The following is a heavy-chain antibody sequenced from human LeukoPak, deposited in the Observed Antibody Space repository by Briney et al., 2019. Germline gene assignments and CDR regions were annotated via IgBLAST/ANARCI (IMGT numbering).Heavy chain of an antibody. CDR1: GGSVSSSSYY. Sequence: SSETLSLTCTVSGGSVSSSSYYWGWIRQPPMKGLEWIGSIYYSGSTEYNLSLKSRVTISVDTSRNQFSLKLSSVTAADTAVYYCARSPYGSGSYGFDYWGQGTLVTVSS. D-gene: IGHD3-10*01. CDR3: ARSPYGSGSYGFDY. CDR2: IYYSGST. J-gene: IGHJ4*02. V-gene: IGHV4-39*01.